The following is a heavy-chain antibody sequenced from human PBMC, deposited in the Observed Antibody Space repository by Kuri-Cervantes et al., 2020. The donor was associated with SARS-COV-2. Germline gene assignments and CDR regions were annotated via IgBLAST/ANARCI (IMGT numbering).Heavy chain of an antibody. CDR1: GYTFTSYY. Sequence: ASVKVSCKASGYTFTSYYMHWVRQAPGQGLEWMGIINPSGGSTSYAQKFQGRVTMTRDTSTSTVYMGLSSLRSEDTAVYYCARADIVVVVAAGGAFDIWGQGTMVTVSS. CDR3: ARADIVVVVAAGGAFDI. V-gene: IGHV1-46*01. D-gene: IGHD2-15*01. CDR2: INPSGGST. J-gene: IGHJ3*02.